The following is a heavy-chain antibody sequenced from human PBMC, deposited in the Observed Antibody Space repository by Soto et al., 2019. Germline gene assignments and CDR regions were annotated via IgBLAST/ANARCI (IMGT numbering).Heavy chain of an antibody. CDR2: IYHSGST. Sequence: SETLSLTCAVSCGSISSSNWWSWVRQPPGKGLEWIGEIYHSGSTNYNPSLKSRVTISVDKSKNQFSLKLSSVTAADTAVYYCARAVSGGSYVSGAFDPWGQGTLVTVSS. CDR3: ARAVSGGSYVSGAFDP. CDR1: CGSISSSNW. D-gene: IGHD1-26*01. J-gene: IGHJ5*02. V-gene: IGHV4-4*02.